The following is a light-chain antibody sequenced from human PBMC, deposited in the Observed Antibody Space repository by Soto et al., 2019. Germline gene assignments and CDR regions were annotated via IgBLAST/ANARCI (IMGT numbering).Light chain of an antibody. Sequence: DIHMTQSPSTLSASVGDRFTITCRASQSISRWLAWYQQKPGKAPKALIYDASTLRSGVPSRLSGGGSGTEFTLTISSLQPDDFATYYCQQYNTYSTFGQGTRLEIK. CDR1: QSISRW. V-gene: IGKV1-5*01. CDR3: QQYNTYST. J-gene: IGKJ5*01. CDR2: DAS.